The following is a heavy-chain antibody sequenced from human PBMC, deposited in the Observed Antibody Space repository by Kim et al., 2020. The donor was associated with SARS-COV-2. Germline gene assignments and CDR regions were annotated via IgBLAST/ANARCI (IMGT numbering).Heavy chain of an antibody. Sequence: GGSLRLSCAASGFTFSSQFMTWVRQAPGKGLEWVSGINGNGDSTSHSDPVKGRFTISRDNSKNTLLLQMNTLRADDTAVYYCASVRDWGQGTLVTVSS. J-gene: IGHJ4*02. V-gene: IGHV3-23*01. CDR3: ASVRD. CDR1: GFTFSSQF. CDR2: INGNGDST.